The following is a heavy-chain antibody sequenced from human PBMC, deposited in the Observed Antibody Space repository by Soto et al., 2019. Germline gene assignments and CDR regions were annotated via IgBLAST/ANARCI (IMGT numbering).Heavy chain of an antibody. Sequence: TSVKVSCKASGFTFTSSAMQWVRQARGQRLEWIGWIVVGSGNTNYAQKFQERVTITRDMSTSTAYMELSSLRSEDTAVYYCAAGITIFGVALDAFDIWGQGTMVTVSS. CDR3: AAGITIFGVALDAFDI. CDR1: GFTFTSSA. J-gene: IGHJ3*02. D-gene: IGHD3-3*01. CDR2: IVVGSGNT. V-gene: IGHV1-58*02.